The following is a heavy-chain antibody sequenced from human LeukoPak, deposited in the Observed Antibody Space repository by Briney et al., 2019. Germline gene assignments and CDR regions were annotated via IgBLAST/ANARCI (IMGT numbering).Heavy chain of an antibody. CDR3: AKTRGYCTGGSCYGDH. CDR1: GFTFSSYA. Sequence: GGSLRLSCAASGFTFSSYAMSWVRQAPGKGLEWVSTISSSGSDTYYADSVKGRFTISRDSSKNTVFLQMNSLRAEDTALYYCAKTRGYCTGGSCYGDHWGQGTLVTVSS. J-gene: IGHJ4*02. CDR2: ISSSGSDT. D-gene: IGHD2-15*01. V-gene: IGHV3-23*01.